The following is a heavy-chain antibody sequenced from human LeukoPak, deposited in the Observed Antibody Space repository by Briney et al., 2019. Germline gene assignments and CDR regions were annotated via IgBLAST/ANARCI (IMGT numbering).Heavy chain of an antibody. CDR3: ARIHRYCSGGACYVLDN. D-gene: IGHD2-15*01. J-gene: IGHJ4*02. CDR1: GGSVSGYY. V-gene: IGHV4-59*02. Sequence: TSETLSLTCVVSGGSVSGYYWGWIRQPPGRGLEWIGYVYYSGSTNYNPSFKSRITISVDTSRNQFSLQLSSVTAADTTVYYCARIHRYCSGGACYVLDNWGQGTLVAVSS. CDR2: VYYSGST.